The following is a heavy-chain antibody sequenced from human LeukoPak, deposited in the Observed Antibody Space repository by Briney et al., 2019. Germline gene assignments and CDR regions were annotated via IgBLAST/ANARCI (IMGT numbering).Heavy chain of an antibody. J-gene: IGHJ4*02. Sequence: ASVKVSCKASGGTFSSYAISWVRQAPGQGLEWMGIINPSGGSTSYAQKFQGRVTVTRDMSTSTVYMELSSLRSEDTAVYYCARRSSQYSSSWYDYWGQGTLVTVSS. CDR3: ARRSSQYSSSWYDY. CDR1: GGTFSSYA. CDR2: INPSGGST. V-gene: IGHV1-46*01. D-gene: IGHD6-13*01.